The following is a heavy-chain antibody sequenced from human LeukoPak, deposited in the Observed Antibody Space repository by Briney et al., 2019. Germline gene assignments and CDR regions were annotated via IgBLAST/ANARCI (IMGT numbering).Heavy chain of an antibody. J-gene: IGHJ5*02. Sequence: GGSLRLSCAASGFTFSSYSMNWVRQAPGKGLEWVSSISSSSSYIYYADSVKGRFTISRDNAKNSLYLQMNSLRAGDTAVYYCASGYLSYQLLGVKGSWFDPWGQGTLVTVSS. CDR3: ASGYLSYQLLGVKGSWFDP. CDR2: ISSSSSYI. D-gene: IGHD2-2*01. CDR1: GFTFSSYS. V-gene: IGHV3-21*01.